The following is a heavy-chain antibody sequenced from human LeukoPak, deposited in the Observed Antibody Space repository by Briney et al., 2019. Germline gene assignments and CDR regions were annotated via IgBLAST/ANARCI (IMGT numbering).Heavy chain of an antibody. V-gene: IGHV4-39*01. J-gene: IGHJ4*02. D-gene: IGHD5/OR15-5a*01. CDR3: ARHLRVGARQEFDY. CDR1: GGSISSSNYD. Sequence: SETLSLTCTVSGGSISSSNYDWGWIRQPPGKGLEWIGSILYSGTTYYNPSLESRITISVDTSKNQVSLKLNSVTAADTAVSYCARHLRVGARQEFDYWGQGTLVTVSS. CDR2: ILYSGTT.